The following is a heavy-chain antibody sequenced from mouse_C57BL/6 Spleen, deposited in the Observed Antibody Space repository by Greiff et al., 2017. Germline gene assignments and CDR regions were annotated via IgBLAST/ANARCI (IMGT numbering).Heavy chain of an antibody. CDR3: ARAGGTAQATTLDY. V-gene: IGHV5-4*03. Sequence: DVKLVESGGGLVKPGGSLKLSCAASGFTFSSYAMSWVRQTPEKRLEWVATISDGGSYTYYPDNVKGRFTISRDNAKNNLYLQMSHLKSEDTAMYYCARAGGTAQATTLDYWGQGTTLTVSS. J-gene: IGHJ2*01. CDR1: GFTFSSYA. D-gene: IGHD3-2*02. CDR2: ISDGGSYT.